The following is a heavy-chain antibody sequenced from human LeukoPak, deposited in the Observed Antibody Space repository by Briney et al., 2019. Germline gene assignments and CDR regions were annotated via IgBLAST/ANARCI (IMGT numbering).Heavy chain of an antibody. J-gene: IGHJ4*02. CDR2: ISSSGSTI. D-gene: IGHD3-22*01. Sequence: GGSLRLSCAASGFTFSSYEMNWVRQAPGKGLEWVSYISSSGSTIYYADSVKSRFTISRDNAKNSLYLQMNSLRAEDTAVYYCARDRPHYYDSSGYFDYWGQGTLVTVSS. CDR3: ARDRPHYYDSSGYFDY. V-gene: IGHV3-48*03. CDR1: GFTFSSYE.